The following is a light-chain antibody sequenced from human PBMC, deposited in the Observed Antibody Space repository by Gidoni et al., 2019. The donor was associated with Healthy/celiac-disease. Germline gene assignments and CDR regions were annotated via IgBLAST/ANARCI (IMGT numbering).Light chain of an antibody. CDR1: KVGDKY. Sequence: SYELTQPPSGSVTPGQTASITCSGDKVGDKYACWYQQKPGQSPVLVIYQDSKRPSGIPERFSGSNSGNTATLTISGTQAMDEADYYCQAWDSSTRVYVFGTGTKVTVL. J-gene: IGLJ1*01. V-gene: IGLV3-1*01. CDR2: QDS. CDR3: QAWDSSTRVYV.